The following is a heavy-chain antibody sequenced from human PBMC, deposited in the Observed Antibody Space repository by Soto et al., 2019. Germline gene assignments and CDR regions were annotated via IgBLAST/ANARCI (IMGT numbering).Heavy chain of an antibody. CDR1: GDSISSADYC. CDR3: AREDSGLFDY. CDR2: ICYSGST. D-gene: IGHD6-19*01. J-gene: IGHJ4*02. V-gene: IGHV4-30-4*01. Sequence: PSETLSLTCTVSGDSISSADYCLSWIRQPPGKGLEWIGYICYSGSTYYNPSLKSRTTMSVDTSKKQFSLTLTSVTAADTAVYYCAREDSGLFDYWGQGSVVTVSS.